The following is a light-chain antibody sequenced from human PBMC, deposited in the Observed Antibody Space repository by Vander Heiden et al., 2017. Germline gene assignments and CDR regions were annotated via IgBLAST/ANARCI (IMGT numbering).Light chain of an antibody. CDR1: SSNIGSNY. CDR3: AAWDDSLSGREV. CDR2: RNN. V-gene: IGLV1-47*01. J-gene: IGLJ2*01. Sequence: QSVLTQPPSASGTPGQRVTISCSGSSSNIGSNYVYWYQQLPETAPKLLIYRNNQRPSGVPDRFSGSKSGTSASLAISGLRSEDEADYYCAAWDDSLSGREVCGGGTKL.